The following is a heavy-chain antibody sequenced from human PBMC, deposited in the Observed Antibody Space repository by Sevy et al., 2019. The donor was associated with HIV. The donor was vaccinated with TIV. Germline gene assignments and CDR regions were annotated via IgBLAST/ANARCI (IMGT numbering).Heavy chain of an antibody. CDR3: AAVAADRGYFDI. V-gene: IGHV3-72*01. CDR1: GFTFGDLY. Sequence: GGSLRLSCAASGFTFGDLYMDWVRQAPGKGLEWVGHIRNKAKTYTTEYAASVKGRFTISRDDSTNSLYLQMNSLKTDDTAVYYCAAVAADRGYFDIWGRGTLVTVSS. J-gene: IGHJ2*01. D-gene: IGHD6-19*01. CDR2: IRNKAKTYTT.